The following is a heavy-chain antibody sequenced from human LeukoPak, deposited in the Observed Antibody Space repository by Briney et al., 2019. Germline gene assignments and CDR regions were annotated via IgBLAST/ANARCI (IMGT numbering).Heavy chain of an antibody. CDR2: ISYDGSNK. CDR1: GFTFSSYA. J-gene: IGHJ5*02. D-gene: IGHD3-10*01. V-gene: IGHV3-30-3*01. CDR3: ARGKDYYGSGTS. Sequence: GRSVRLSCAPSGFTFSSYAMHGARQAPGKGREWVAVISYDGSNKYYADSVKGRFTISRDNSKNTLYLQMNSLRAEDAAVYYCARGKDYYGSGTSWGQGTLVTVSS.